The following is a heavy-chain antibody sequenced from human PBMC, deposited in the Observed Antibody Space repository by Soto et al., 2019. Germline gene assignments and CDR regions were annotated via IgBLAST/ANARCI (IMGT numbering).Heavy chain of an antibody. CDR2: INPYNSKT. CDR1: GYTFTNFG. Sequence: GASVKVSCKASGYTFTNFGISWGRQAPGQGLEWMGWINPYNSKTDFAQKFQGRATLTTDTSTSTAYVELRSLKSYDTAVYFFVFGRSWRPPRATRFPTRRSSDL. CDR3: VFGRSWRPPRATRFPTRRSSDL. J-gene: IGHJ2*01. D-gene: IGHD1-26*01. V-gene: IGHV1-18*01.